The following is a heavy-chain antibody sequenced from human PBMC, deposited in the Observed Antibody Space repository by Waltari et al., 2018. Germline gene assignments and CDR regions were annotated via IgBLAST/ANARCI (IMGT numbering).Heavy chain of an antibody. CDR1: GYSLTSGYY. CDR3: ARRLWSGPFDY. D-gene: IGHD3-3*01. Sequence: QVQLQESGPGLVKPSATLSLPSTSSGYSLTSGYYWDWIRQPPGKGLEWIGSIYHSGSTYYNPSLKSRVTISVDTSKNQFSLKLSSVTAADTAVYYCARRLWSGPFDYWGQGTLVTVSS. V-gene: IGHV4-38-2*02. CDR2: IYHSGST. J-gene: IGHJ4*02.